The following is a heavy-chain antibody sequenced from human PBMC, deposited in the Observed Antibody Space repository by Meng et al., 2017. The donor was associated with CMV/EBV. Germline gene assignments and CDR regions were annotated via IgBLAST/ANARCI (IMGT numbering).Heavy chain of an antibody. V-gene: IGHV1-46*01. CDR3: ARRGVVIGDFDY. CDR2: ISPSGGST. D-gene: IGHD3-3*01. Sequence: ASVKVSCKASGYTFTSYYMHWVRQAPGQGLEWMGIISPSGGSTSYAQKFQGRVTMTRDTSTSTVYMELSSLRSEDTAVYYCARRGVVIGDFDYWGQGTLVTVSS. J-gene: IGHJ4*02. CDR1: GYTFTSYY.